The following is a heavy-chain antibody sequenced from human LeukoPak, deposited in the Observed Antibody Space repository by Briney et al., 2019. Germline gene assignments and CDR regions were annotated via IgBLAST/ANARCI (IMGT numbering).Heavy chain of an antibody. Sequence: PGGSLRLSCAASGFTFSSYGMHWVRQAPGKGLEWVAFIRYDGSNKYYADSVKGRFTISRDNSKNTLYLQMNSRRAEDTAVYYCAKDSLYYGDYPDYWGQGTLVTVSS. CDR3: AKDSLYYGDYPDY. V-gene: IGHV3-30*02. J-gene: IGHJ4*02. D-gene: IGHD4-17*01. CDR1: GFTFSSYG. CDR2: IRYDGSNK.